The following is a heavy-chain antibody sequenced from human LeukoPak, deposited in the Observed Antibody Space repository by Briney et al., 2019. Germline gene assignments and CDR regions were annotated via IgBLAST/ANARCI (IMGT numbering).Heavy chain of an antibody. CDR2: INHSGST. Sequence: SETLSLTCAVYGGSFSGYYWSWIRQPPGKGLEWIGEINHSGSTNYNPSLKSRVTISVDTSKNQFSLKLSSVTAADTAVYYCARENYYGSGSYHPYYYYGMDVWGQGTTVTVSS. D-gene: IGHD3-10*01. CDR1: GGSFSGYY. V-gene: IGHV4-34*01. CDR3: ARENYYGSGSYHPYYYYGMDV. J-gene: IGHJ6*02.